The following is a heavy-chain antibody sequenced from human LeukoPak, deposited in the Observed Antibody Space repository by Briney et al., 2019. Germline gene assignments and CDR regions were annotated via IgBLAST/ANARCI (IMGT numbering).Heavy chain of an antibody. V-gene: IGHV3-48*03. CDR3: ARDYRNYYGSGSRVFDM. CDR1: GFTFSIFE. D-gene: IGHD3-10*01. Sequence: PGGSLRLSCAASGFTFSIFEMNWVRQAPGKGLEWISYISTSGSAISYADSVKGRFTISRDNAKNSLYLQMDSLRAEDTAVYYCARDYRNYYGSGSRVFDMWGQGTMVTVSS. J-gene: IGHJ3*02. CDR2: ISTSGSAI.